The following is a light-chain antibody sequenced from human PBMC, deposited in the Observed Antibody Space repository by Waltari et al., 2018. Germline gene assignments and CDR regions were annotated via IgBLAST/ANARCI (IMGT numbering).Light chain of an antibody. J-gene: IGKJ1*01. CDR1: QSVGRP. CDR3: QHYLRLPVS. V-gene: IGKV3-20*01. Sequence: EIVLTQSPGTLSLSPGERATLSCRASQSVGRPLAWYQQRPGQAPRLLIYGASSRAADIPDRFAGSGSGTDFSLTINRLEPEDFAVYYCQHYLRLPVSFGQGTKVEIK. CDR2: GAS.